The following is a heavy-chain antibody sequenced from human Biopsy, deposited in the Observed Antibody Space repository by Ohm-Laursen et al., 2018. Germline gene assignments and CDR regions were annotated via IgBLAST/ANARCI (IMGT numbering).Heavy chain of an antibody. V-gene: IGHV4-59*11. Sequence: SDTLSLTCSVSGGSFTGHYWTWIRQPPGKGLEWIGHISHTGYTSYKPSLKSRVTISLDTPRKHFSLRLTSLAAADTAVYYCARGSNEYGGLYFPHWGQGTLVTVSS. J-gene: IGHJ1*01. CDR3: ARGSNEYGGLYFPH. D-gene: IGHD4-23*01. CDR1: GGSFTGHY. CDR2: ISHTGYT.